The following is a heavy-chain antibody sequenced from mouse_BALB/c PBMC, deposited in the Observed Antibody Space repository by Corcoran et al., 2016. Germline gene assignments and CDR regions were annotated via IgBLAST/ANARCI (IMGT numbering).Heavy chain of an antibody. V-gene: IGHV14-3*02. CDR1: GFNLKDTY. Sequence: EVQLQQSGAELVKPGASVKLSCTASGFNLKDTYMHWVKQRPEQGLEWIGRIDPANGNTKYDPKFQGKATITADTSSNTAYLQLSSLTSEDTAVYYCARRGNSWYFDVWGAGTTVTVSS. J-gene: IGHJ1*01. CDR3: ARRGNSWYFDV. CDR2: IDPANGNT. D-gene: IGHD2-1*01.